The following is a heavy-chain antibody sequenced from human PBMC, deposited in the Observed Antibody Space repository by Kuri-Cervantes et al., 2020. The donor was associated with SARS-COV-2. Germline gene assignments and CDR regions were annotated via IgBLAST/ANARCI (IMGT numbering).Heavy chain of an antibody. Sequence: GSLRLSCAVYGGSFSGYYWSWIRQPPGKGLEWIGEINHSGSTNYNPSLKSRVTISVDTSKNQFSLKLSSVTAADTAVYYCARGAVSSGTPAAIRFDYWGQGTLVTVSS. CDR3: ARGAVSSGTPAAIRFDY. CDR2: INHSGST. V-gene: IGHV4-34*01. CDR1: GGSFSGYY. D-gene: IGHD2-2*02. J-gene: IGHJ4*02.